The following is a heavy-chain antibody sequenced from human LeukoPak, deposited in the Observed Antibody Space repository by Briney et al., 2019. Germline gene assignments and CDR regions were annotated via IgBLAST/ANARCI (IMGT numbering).Heavy chain of an antibody. J-gene: IGHJ3*02. V-gene: IGHV3-30*04. D-gene: IGHD6-13*01. CDR1: GFTFSSYA. CDR2: ISYDGSNK. CDR3: ARVAHIAAAAAFDI. Sequence: GGSLRLSCAASGFTFSSYAMHWVRQAPGKGLEWVAVISYDGSNKYYADSVKGRFTISRDNSKNTLYLQTNSLRAEDTAVYYCARVAHIAAAAAFDIWGQGTMVTVSS.